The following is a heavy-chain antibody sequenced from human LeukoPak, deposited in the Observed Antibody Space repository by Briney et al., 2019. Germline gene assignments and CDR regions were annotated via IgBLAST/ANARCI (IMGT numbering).Heavy chain of an antibody. J-gene: IGHJ4*02. D-gene: IGHD2-8*01. CDR2: INHSGST. CDR3: ARDNGDAYCVYY. V-gene: IGHV4-34*01. Sequence: SETLSLTCAVYGGSFSGYYWRWLRQPPGKGLEWRGEINHSGSTNYNASLKSRVTMSVDTSKNQFSLELSSVTAADTAVFYWARDNGDAYCVYYWGQGALVTVSS. CDR1: GGSFSGYY.